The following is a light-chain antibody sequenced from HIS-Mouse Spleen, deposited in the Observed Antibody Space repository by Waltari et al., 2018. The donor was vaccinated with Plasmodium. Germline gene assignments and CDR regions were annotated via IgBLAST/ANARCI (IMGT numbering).Light chain of an antibody. Sequence: SYELTQPPSVSVSPGQTARITCSGDALPKKYAYWYQQKSCQAPVLVSYEDSKRPSGNPERFAGSSSGTMATLTISGAQVEDEADYYCYSTDSSGNHRVFGGGTKLTVL. V-gene: IGLV3-10*01. CDR2: EDS. J-gene: IGLJ3*02. CDR3: YSTDSSGNHRV. CDR1: ALPKKY.